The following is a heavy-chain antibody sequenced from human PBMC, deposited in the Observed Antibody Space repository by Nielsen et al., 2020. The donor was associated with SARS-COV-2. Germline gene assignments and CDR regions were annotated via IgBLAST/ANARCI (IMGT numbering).Heavy chain of an antibody. D-gene: IGHD6-13*01. V-gene: IGHV3-74*01. J-gene: IGHJ6*02. CDR1: GFTSSSYW. Sequence: GGSLRLSCAASGFTSSSYWMHWVRQAPGKGLVWVSRINSDGSSTSYADSVKGRFTISRDNAKNTLYLQMNSLRAEDTAVYYCARGSDSSSWYEYYYYYYGMDVWGQGTTVTVSS. CDR3: ARGSDSSSWYEYYYYYYGMDV. CDR2: INSDGSST.